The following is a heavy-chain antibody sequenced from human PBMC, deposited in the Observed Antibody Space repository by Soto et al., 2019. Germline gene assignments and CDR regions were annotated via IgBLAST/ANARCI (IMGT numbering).Heavy chain of an antibody. CDR1: GGTFSSYA. Sequence: QVQLVQSGAEVKKPGSSVKVSCKASGGTFSSYAISWVRQAPGQGLEWMGGIIPIFGTANYAQKVQCRVTLTADGATSRAYGSLGGLRSAATAVYSCARARGYSYGPDYCGQGTLVTV. V-gene: IGHV1-69*01. D-gene: IGHD5-18*01. J-gene: IGHJ4*02. CDR2: IIPIFGTA. CDR3: ARARGYSYGPDY.